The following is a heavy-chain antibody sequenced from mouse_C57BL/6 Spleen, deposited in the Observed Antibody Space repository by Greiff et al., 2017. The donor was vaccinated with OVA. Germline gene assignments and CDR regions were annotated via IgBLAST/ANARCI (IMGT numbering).Heavy chain of an antibody. Sequence: VKLVESGAELVRPGTSVKMSCKASGYTFTNYWIGWAKQRPGHGLEWIGDIYPGGGYTNYNEKFKGKATLTADKSSSTAYMQFSSLTSEDSAIYYCARRGTTAGWYFDVWGTGTTVTVSS. V-gene: IGHV1-63*01. J-gene: IGHJ1*03. CDR2: IYPGGGYT. CDR1: GYTFTNYW. CDR3: ARRGTTAGWYFDV. D-gene: IGHD1-2*01.